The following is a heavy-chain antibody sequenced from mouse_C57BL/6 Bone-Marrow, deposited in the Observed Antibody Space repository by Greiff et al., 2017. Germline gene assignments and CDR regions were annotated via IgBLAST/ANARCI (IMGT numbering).Heavy chain of an antibody. CDR1: GFTFTDYY. J-gene: IGHJ1*03. D-gene: IGHD4-1*01. Sequence: DVQLVESGGGLVQPGGSLSLSCAASGFTFTDYYMSWVRQPPGKGLEWLGFIRNKANGYTTDYSASVKVRFTISTDKSQSILYLQMDALRAEDSATYCGAIYGANWENVCWYFDVWGTGTTVTVSS. CDR3: AIYGANWENVCWYFDV. V-gene: IGHV7-3*01. CDR2: IRNKANGYTT.